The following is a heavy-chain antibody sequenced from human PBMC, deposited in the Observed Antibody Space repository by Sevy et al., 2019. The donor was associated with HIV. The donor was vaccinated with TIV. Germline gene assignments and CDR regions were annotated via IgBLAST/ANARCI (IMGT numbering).Heavy chain of an antibody. Sequence: GGSLRLSCAASGFTFGSYDMYWVRQTPGKGLEWVALISFYGSNKEYADSVKGRFTISRDNSKNTVYLQMSSLKPEETAVYYCAKDAFEVRGVLSSRGMPTYYHAMDLWGQGTTVTVSS. CDR1: GFTFGSYD. CDR3: AKDAFEVRGVLSSRGMPTYYHAMDL. D-gene: IGHD3-10*01. J-gene: IGHJ6*02. CDR2: ISFYGSNK. V-gene: IGHV3-30*18.